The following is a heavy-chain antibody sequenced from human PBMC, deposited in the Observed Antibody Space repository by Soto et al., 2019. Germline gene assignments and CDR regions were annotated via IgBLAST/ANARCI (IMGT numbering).Heavy chain of an antibody. V-gene: IGHV3-30*03. CDR1: GFTFSSYG. Sequence: GGSLRLSCAASGFTFSSYGMHWVRQAPGKGLEWVAVISYDGSNKYYADSVKGRFTISRDNSKNTLYLQMNSLRAEDTAVYYCASDSRDYYYGMDVWGQGTTVTVSS. CDR3: ASDSRDYYYGMDV. J-gene: IGHJ6*02. CDR2: ISYDGSNK. D-gene: IGHD3-10*01.